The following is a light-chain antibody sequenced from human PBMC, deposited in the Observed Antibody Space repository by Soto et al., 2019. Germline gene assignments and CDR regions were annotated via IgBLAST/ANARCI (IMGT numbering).Light chain of an antibody. CDR3: QRYYSYPPLT. CDR1: QGISSY. CDR2: AAS. J-gene: IGKJ4*01. V-gene: IGKV1-8*01. Sequence: AIRMTQSPSSLSASTGDIVTITFRASQGISSYLAWYQQKPGKAPKLLIYAASTLQSGVPSRFSGSGSGTDFTLTISCLQSEDVATYYCQRYYSYPPLTFGGGTKVDIK.